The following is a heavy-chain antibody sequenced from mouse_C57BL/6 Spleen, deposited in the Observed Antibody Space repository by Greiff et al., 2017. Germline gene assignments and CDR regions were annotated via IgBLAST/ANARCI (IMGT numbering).Heavy chain of an antibody. D-gene: IGHD2-3*01. V-gene: IGHV1-15*01. Sequence: QVQLQQSGAELVRPGASVTLSCKASGYTFTDYEMHWVKQTPVHGLEWNGAIDPETGGTAYNQKFKGKAILTADKSSSTAYMELRSLTSEDSAVYYCTSPHIYDGYYEDYWGQGTTLTVSS. J-gene: IGHJ2*01. CDR1: GYTFTDYE. CDR2: IDPETGGT. CDR3: TSPHIYDGYYEDY.